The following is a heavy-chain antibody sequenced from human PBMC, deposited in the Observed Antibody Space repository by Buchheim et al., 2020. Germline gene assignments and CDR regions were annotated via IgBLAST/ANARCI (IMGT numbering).Heavy chain of an antibody. CDR2: INGNGTSV. CDR3: AKGISVAGID. CDR1: GFTFSSYW. Sequence: EVQLVESGGGLVQPGGSLRLSCAASGFTFSSYWMHWVRQAPGKGLVWVSRINGNGTSVSYADSVKGRFTISRDNAKNTLFLKMNNLRAEDAAVYYCAKGISVAGIDWGQGTL. J-gene: IGHJ4*02. V-gene: IGHV3-74*01. D-gene: IGHD6-19*01.